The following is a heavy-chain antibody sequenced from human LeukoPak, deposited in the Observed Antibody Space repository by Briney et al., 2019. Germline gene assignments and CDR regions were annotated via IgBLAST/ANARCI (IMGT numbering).Heavy chain of an antibody. Sequence: GGSLRLSCAASGFTFSSYAMHWVRQAPGKGLEWVAVISYDGSNKYYADSVKGRFTISRDNSKNTLYLQMNSLGAEDTAVYYCARSGLMIRGVIDYWGQGTLVTVSS. CDR3: ARSGLMIRGVIDY. V-gene: IGHV3-30*04. CDR1: GFTFSSYA. CDR2: ISYDGSNK. D-gene: IGHD3-10*01. J-gene: IGHJ4*02.